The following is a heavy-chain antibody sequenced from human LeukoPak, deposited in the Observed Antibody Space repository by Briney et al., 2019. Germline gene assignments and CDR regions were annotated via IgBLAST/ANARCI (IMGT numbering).Heavy chain of an antibody. Sequence: ASVKVSCKASGYTFTSYYMHWVRQAPGQGLEWMGIINPSGGSTSYAQKFQGRVTMTRDTSTSTVYMELSSLRSEDTAVYYCARDQAAHYYDSSGNRVYNWFDPWGQGTLVTVSS. CDR3: ARDQAAHYYDSSGNRVYNWFDP. D-gene: IGHD3-22*01. J-gene: IGHJ5*02. CDR2: INPSGGST. CDR1: GYTFTSYY. V-gene: IGHV1-46*01.